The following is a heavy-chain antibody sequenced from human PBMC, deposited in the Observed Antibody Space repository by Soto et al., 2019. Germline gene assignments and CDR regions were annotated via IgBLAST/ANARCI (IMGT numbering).Heavy chain of an antibody. Sequence: ALVKVSCKASGYTFTSYGISWVRQAPGQGLEWMGWISAYNGNTNYAQKLQGRVTMTTDTSTSTAYMELRSLRSDDTAVYYCAREPRYSSGWYPFGAFDIWGQGTMVTVSS. CDR2: ISAYNGNT. D-gene: IGHD6-19*01. CDR3: AREPRYSSGWYPFGAFDI. J-gene: IGHJ3*02. CDR1: GYTFTSYG. V-gene: IGHV1-18*04.